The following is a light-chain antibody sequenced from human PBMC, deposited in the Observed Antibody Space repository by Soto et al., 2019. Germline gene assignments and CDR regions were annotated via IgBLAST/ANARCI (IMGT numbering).Light chain of an antibody. Sequence: EIVLTQSPGTLSLSPGERGTLSCRARQSVSSNYLAWYQQKPGQAPRLLIYSAFSRDTGIPDRFSGSGSGTDFTLTISRREPEDFAVYYCQYYGSSPWTFGQGTKVEIK. J-gene: IGKJ1*01. CDR3: QYYGSSPWT. V-gene: IGKV3-20*01. CDR2: SAF. CDR1: QSVSSNY.